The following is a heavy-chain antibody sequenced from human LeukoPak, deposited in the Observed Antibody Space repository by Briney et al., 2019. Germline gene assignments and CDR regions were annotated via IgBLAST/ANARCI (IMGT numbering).Heavy chain of an antibody. V-gene: IGHV1-2*02. D-gene: IGHD3-10*01. CDR3: AVLWLGELLSPFDY. CDR1: GYTFTGYY. Sequence: ASVKASCKASGYTFTGYYMHWVRQAPGQGLEWRGWINPNSGGPNYAQTFQGRVPMTRATSISTASMEVARLRSDETPVYYCAVLWLGELLSPFDYGGQGTLVTVSA. CDR2: INPNSGGP. J-gene: IGHJ4*02.